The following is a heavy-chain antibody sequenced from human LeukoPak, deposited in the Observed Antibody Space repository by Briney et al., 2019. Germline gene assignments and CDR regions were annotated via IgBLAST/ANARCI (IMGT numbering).Heavy chain of an antibody. CDR1: GFTFSSYA. Sequence: GGSLRLSCATSGFTFSSYAVSWVRQAPGKGLEWVSAISGSGGSTYYADSVKGRFTISRDNSKNTLYLQMNSLRAEDTAVYYCAKDPGGIWFRELNWFDPWGQGTLVTVSS. V-gene: IGHV3-23*01. CDR3: AKDPGGIWFRELNWFDP. J-gene: IGHJ5*02. D-gene: IGHD3-10*01. CDR2: ISGSGGST.